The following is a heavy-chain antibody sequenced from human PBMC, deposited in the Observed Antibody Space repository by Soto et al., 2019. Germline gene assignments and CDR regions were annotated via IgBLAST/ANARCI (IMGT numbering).Heavy chain of an antibody. CDR3: ARDQTVAGPTTFDY. D-gene: IGHD6-19*01. Sequence: LRLSCAASGFTFSSYWMHWVRQTPGKGLVWVSRIDIAGSTTTYADSVKGRFTISRDNAKNTLYLQMNSLRAEDTAVYYCARDQTVAGPTTFDYCGQGTLVNVSS. CDR2: IDIAGSTT. CDR1: GFTFSSYW. V-gene: IGHV3-74*01. J-gene: IGHJ4*02.